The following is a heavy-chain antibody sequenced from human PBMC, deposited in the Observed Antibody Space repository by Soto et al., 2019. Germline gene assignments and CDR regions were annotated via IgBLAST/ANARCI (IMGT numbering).Heavy chain of an antibody. Sequence: SETLSLTCTVSGGSISSYYWSWIRQPPGKGLEWIGYIYYSGSTNYNPSLKSRVTISVDTSKNQFSLKLSSVTAADTAVYYCARGNYGDYVFDYWGQGTLVTVSS. CDR2: IYYSGST. J-gene: IGHJ4*02. V-gene: IGHV4-59*01. CDR3: ARGNYGDYVFDY. D-gene: IGHD4-17*01. CDR1: GGSISSYY.